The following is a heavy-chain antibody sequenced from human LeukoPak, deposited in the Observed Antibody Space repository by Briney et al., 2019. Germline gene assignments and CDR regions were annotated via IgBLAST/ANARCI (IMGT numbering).Heavy chain of an antibody. CDR1: GYTFSSYS. D-gene: IGHD4/OR15-4a*01. CDR2: ISSSSSTI. Sequence: GGCLRLSCAASGYTFSSYSMNWVRQAPAKGLEWVSYISSSSSTIYYADSVKGRFTISRDNAKNSLYLQMNSLRAEDTAVYYCARRAGAYSHPYDYWGQGTLVTVSS. J-gene: IGHJ4*02. V-gene: IGHV3-48*01. CDR3: ARRAGAYSHPYDY.